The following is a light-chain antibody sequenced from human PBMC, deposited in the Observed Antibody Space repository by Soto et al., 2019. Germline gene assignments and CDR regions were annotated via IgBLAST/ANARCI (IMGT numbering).Light chain of an antibody. CDR3: MQALQTPWT. CDR1: QSLLHSNRYNA. J-gene: IGKJ1*01. Sequence: DIVMTQSPLTLPVTPGEPASISCRSSQSLLHSNRYNALDWYLQKPGQSPQLLIYLGSNRASGVPGRFSGSGSGTDFTLTISRVEPEDVGVYYFMQALQTPWTFGQGTKVEIK. V-gene: IGKV2-28*01. CDR2: LGS.